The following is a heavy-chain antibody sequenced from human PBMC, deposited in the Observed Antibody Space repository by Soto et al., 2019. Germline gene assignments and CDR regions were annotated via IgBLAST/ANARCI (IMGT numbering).Heavy chain of an antibody. D-gene: IGHD2-2*01. CDR3: VSGSLVVPFHFDY. J-gene: IGHJ4*02. CDR1: GFTFSSYA. CDR2: ISGSGGST. V-gene: IGHV3-23*01. Sequence: GGSLRLSCAASGFTFSSYAMSWVRQAPGKGLEWVSAISGSGGSTYYADSVKGRFTISRDNSKNTLYLQMNSLRAEDTAVYYCVSGSLVVPFHFDYWGQGTLVTVSS.